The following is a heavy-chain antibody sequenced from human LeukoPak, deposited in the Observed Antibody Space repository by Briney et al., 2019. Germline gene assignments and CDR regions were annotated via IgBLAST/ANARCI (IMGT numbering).Heavy chain of an antibody. Sequence: PGGSLRLSCAASGFTFSSYAMSWVRQAPGKGMAWVSAISGSSGSTYYADSVKGRFTISRDNSKNTLYLQMNSLRAEDTAVYYCAKDYDILTGSEYWGQGTLVTVSS. D-gene: IGHD3-9*01. V-gene: IGHV3-23*01. CDR2: ISGSSGST. CDR3: AKDYDILTGSEY. CDR1: GFTFSSYA. J-gene: IGHJ4*02.